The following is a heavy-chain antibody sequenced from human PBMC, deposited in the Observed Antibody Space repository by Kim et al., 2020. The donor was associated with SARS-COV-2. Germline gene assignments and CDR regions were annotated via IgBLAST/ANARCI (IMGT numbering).Heavy chain of an antibody. CDR3: ARGNWVDY. J-gene: IGHJ4*02. D-gene: IGHD7-27*01. CDR2: GSNK. V-gene: IGHV3-30*01. Sequence: GSNKYYADSVKGRFTISRDNSKNTLFLQVNSLRAEDTAVYYCARGNWVDYWGQGTLVTVSS.